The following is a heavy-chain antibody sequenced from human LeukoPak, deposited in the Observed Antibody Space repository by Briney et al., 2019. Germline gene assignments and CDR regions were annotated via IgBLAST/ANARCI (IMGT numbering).Heavy chain of an antibody. V-gene: IGHV4-59*01. CDR1: GGSMNDYY. Sequence: LETLSLTCGVSGGSMNDYYWTWIRQAPGKGLEWIGYISNSGTTDYNPSLKSRVTMSVDTSKNEFSLKLTSMTAADTAIYYCARVVRGEVTSNSFDPWGQGTLVTVSS. CDR2: ISNSGTT. J-gene: IGHJ5*02. D-gene: IGHD2-21*02. CDR3: ARVVRGEVTSNSFDP.